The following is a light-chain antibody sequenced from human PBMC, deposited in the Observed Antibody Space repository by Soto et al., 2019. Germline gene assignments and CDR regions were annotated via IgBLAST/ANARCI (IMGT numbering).Light chain of an antibody. V-gene: IGKV3-20*01. CDR1: QSVDSNF. Sequence: EFVLTQSPGTLSLSPGERATLSCRASQSVDSNFFAWYQQKPGQAPRLLMYGASRRAAGIPDRFSGSGSGTDFTLTISRLEPEDFAVYYCQQYTNSPPYTFGQRTKLEIK. CDR3: QQYTNSPPYT. CDR2: GAS. J-gene: IGKJ2*01.